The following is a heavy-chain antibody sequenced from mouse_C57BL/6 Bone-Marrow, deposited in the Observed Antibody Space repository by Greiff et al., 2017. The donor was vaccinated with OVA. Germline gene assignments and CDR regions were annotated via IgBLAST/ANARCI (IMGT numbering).Heavy chain of an antibody. CDR3: TKGSRDLDY. CDR1: GFNIKDDY. CDR2: IDPENGDT. D-gene: IGHD1-1*01. Sequence: EVQLQESGAELVRPGASVKLSCTASGFNIKDDYMHWVKQRPEQGLEWIGWIDPENGDTEYASKFQGKATITADTSSNTAYLQLSSLTSEDTAFYYCTKGSRDLDYWGQGTTLTVSS. V-gene: IGHV14-4*01. J-gene: IGHJ2*01.